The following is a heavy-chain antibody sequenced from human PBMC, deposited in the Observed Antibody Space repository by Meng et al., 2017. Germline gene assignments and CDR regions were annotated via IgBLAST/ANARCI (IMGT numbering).Heavy chain of an antibody. J-gene: IGHJ4*02. D-gene: IGHD4-11*01. Sequence: GESLKISCAASGFTFSSYDTHWVRQAPGKGLEWVAVIWYDGSNKYYADPVEGRFTISRDNYKNTLYLQMNSLRAEDTAVYYCARDHMDSSNLKHGLDYWGQGTTVTVSS. V-gene: IGHV3-33*01. CDR3: ARDHMDSSNLKHGLDY. CDR2: IWYDGSNK. CDR1: GFTFSSYD.